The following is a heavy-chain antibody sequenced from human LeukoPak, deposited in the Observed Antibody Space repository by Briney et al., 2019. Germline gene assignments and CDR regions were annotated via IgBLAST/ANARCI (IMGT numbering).Heavy chain of an antibody. J-gene: IGHJ4*02. D-gene: IGHD2-21*01. CDR1: GFTFSSYA. Sequence: PGGSLRLSCAASGFTFSSYAMSWVRQAPGKGLEWVSAISGSGGSTYYADSVKGRFAISRDNSKNTLYLQMNSLRAEDTAVYYCAEVPTPFVHSPLNFDYWGQGTLVTVSS. CDR3: AEVPTPFVHSPLNFDY. V-gene: IGHV3-23*01. CDR2: ISGSGGST.